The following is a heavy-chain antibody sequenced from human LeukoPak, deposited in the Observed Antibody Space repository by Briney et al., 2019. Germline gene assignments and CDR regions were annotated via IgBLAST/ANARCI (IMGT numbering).Heavy chain of an antibody. D-gene: IGHD1-26*01. J-gene: IGHJ5*02. V-gene: IGHV1-46*01. CDR2: INPSAGST. CDR3: ARDGVGATKNWFGP. Sequence: ASVKVACKASGYTFTSYLIHWVRQAPGQGLEWMGIINPSAGSTTYAQNFQGGVSMTRDTSTSTVYMELSSLRFEDTAVYYCARDGVGATKNWFGPWGQGTLVTVSS. CDR1: GYTFTSYL.